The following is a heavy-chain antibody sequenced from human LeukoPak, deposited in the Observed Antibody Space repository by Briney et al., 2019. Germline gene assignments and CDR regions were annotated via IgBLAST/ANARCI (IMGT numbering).Heavy chain of an antibody. CDR1: GGSFSGYY. V-gene: IGHV4-34*01. D-gene: IGHD3-10*01. CDR2: INHSGST. CDR3: ARCKRGFREYYYYDYMDV. J-gene: IGHJ6*03. Sequence: SETLSLTCAASGGSFSGYYWSWIRQPPGKGLEWIGEINHSGSTNYNPSLKSRVTISVDTSKNQFSLKLSSVTAADTAVYYCARCKRGFREYYYYDYMDVWGKGTTVTVSS.